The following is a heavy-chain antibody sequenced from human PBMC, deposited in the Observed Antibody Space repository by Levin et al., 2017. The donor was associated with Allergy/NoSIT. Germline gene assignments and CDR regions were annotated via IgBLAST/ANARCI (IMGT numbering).Heavy chain of an antibody. D-gene: IGHD2-2*02. CDR3: TRDPQLLYGAPRNSFDY. V-gene: IGHV3-49*03. J-gene: IGHJ4*02. CDR2: IRSKAYGGTT. Sequence: GGSLRLSCTASGFTFGDYAMSWFRQAPGKGLEWVGFIRSKAYGGTTEYAASVKGRFTISRDDSKSIAYLQMNSLKTEDTAVYYCTRDPQLLYGAPRNSFDYRGQGTLVTVSS. CDR1: GFTFGDYA.